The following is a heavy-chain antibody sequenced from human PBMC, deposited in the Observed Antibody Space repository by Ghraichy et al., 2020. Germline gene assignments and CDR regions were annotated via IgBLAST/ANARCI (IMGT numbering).Heavy chain of an antibody. V-gene: IGHV4-38-2*01. J-gene: IGHJ3*02. CDR1: GYSINSGYY. CDR3: ARSYGSGRTDAFDI. CDR2: VFHGGNT. Sequence: SQTLSLTCAVSGYSINSGYYWGWVRQPPGKGLEWIGTVFHGGNTYYSPSLKSRVIISVDTSKNQFSLKLSSVTAADTAVYYCARSYGSGRTDAFDIWGQGTMVTVFS. D-gene: IGHD3-10*01.